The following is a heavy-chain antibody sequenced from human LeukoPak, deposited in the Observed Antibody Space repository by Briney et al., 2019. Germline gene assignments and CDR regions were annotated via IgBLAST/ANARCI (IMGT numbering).Heavy chain of an antibody. V-gene: IGHV4-59*10. CDR1: GGSFSGYY. CDR2: IYTTGST. D-gene: IGHD3-3*01. J-gene: IGHJ4*02. Sequence: SETLSLTCAVYGGSFSGYYWSWIRQPAGKGLEWIGHIYTTGSTNYNPSLEGRVTISVDTSKNQFSLKLSSVTAVDTAVYYCARGNGFTIFGVGYYFDDWGQGTLVTVSS. CDR3: ARGNGFTIFGVGYYFDD.